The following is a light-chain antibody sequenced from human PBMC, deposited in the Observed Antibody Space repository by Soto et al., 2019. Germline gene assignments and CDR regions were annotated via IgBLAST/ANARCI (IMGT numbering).Light chain of an antibody. CDR2: DDS. CDR1: NIASKS. Sequence: SYELTQPPSMSVAPGQTARITCGGNNIASKSVHWYQQRPGQAPVLGLYDDSNRPSGIPERFSGSNSGSTATLTISSVEAGDEADYFCQVWDISSDQYLFGTGTKVTVL. CDR3: QVWDISSDQYL. V-gene: IGLV3-21*02. J-gene: IGLJ1*01.